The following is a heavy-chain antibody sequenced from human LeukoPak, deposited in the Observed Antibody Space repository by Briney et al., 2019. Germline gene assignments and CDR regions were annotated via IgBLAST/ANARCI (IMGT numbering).Heavy chain of an antibody. CDR2: MSSSNSYI. Sequence: MAGGSLRLSCAASGFTFSSYSMNWVRQAPGKGLEWVSSMSSSNSYIYYADSVKGRFTISRDNAKNSLYLQMNSLRAEDTAVYYCASYYGSGSSYIDYWGQGTLVTVSS. V-gene: IGHV3-21*01. D-gene: IGHD3-10*01. CDR3: ASYYGSGSSYIDY. J-gene: IGHJ4*02. CDR1: GFTFSSYS.